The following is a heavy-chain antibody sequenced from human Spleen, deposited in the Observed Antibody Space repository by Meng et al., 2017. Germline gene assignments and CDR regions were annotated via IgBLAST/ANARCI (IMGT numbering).Heavy chain of an antibody. D-gene: IGHD2-15*01. Sequence: GESLKISCVASGFTFSSYWMHWVRQDPGKGLVWVSRINTDGSTTSYADSVKGRFTISRDNAKNTLYLQMNSLRAEDTAVYYCARDRGGRFAYWGQGALVTVSS. J-gene: IGHJ4*02. CDR3: ARDRGGRFAY. CDR2: INTDGSTT. V-gene: IGHV3-74*01. CDR1: GFTFSSYW.